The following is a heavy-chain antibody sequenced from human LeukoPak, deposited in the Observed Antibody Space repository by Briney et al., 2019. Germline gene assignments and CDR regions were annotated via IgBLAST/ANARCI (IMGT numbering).Heavy chain of an antibody. CDR3: ARTSHHDFWSGYEDY. CDR1: GGTFSSYA. CDR2: IIPIFGTA. V-gene: IGHV1-69*13. J-gene: IGHJ4*02. D-gene: IGHD3-3*01. Sequence: SVKVSCKASGGTFSSYAISWVRQAPGQGLEWMGGIIPIFGTANYAQKFQGRVTITADGSTSTAYMELSSLRSEDTAVYYCARTSHHDFWSGYEDYWGQGTLVTVSS.